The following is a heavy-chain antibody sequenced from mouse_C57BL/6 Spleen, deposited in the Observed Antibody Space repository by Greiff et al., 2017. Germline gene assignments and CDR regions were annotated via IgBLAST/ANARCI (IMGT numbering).Heavy chain of an antibody. CDR2: IYPGDGDT. V-gene: IGHV1-80*01. CDR3: ARRDYYYGSSFGY. D-gene: IGHD1-1*01. Sequence: QVQLQQSGAELVKPGASVKISCKASGYAFSSYWMNWVKQRPGKGLEWIGQIYPGDGDTNYNGKFKGKATLTADKSSSTAYMQLSSLTSENSAVYISARRDYYYGSSFGYWGHDNTHTVSS. J-gene: IGHJ2*01. CDR1: GYAFSSYW.